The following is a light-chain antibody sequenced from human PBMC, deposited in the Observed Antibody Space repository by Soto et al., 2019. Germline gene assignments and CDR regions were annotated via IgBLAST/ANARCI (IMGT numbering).Light chain of an antibody. CDR1: SGDVGGYTS. CDR2: AVS. Sequence: QSALTQPASVSGSPGQSITISCTGTSGDVGGYTSVSWYQHHPGRAPKFIIYAVSNRPSGVSHRFSGSKSGNTASLTISELQAADEADYYCSSYTSSSTYVFGTGTKLTVL. CDR3: SSYTSSSTYV. J-gene: IGLJ1*01. V-gene: IGLV2-14*01.